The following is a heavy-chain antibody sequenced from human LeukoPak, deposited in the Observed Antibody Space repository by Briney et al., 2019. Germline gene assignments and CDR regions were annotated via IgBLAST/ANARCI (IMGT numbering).Heavy chain of an antibody. CDR1: GYTFTGYY. D-gene: IGHD2-2*03. V-gene: IGHV1-2*02. CDR2: INPNSGGT. J-gene: IGHJ5*02. Sequence: ASVKLSCKASGYTFTGYYMHWVRQAPGQGLEWMGWINPNSGGTNYAQKFQGRVTMTRDTSISTAYMELSRLRSDDTAVYYCARNPLGYCSSSSCYEGDWFDPWGQGTLVTVSS. CDR3: ARNPLGYCSSSSCYEGDWFDP.